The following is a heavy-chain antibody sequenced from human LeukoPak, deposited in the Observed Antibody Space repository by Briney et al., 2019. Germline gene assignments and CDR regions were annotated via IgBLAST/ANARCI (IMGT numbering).Heavy chain of an antibody. CDR1: GFTFDDYG. CDR2: ISWNGGRT. Sequence: PGGSLRLSCAASGFTFDDYGMSWVRQAPGKGLEWVSGISWNGGRTGYADSVKGRFTISRDNAKNSLYVQMNSLRAEDTAFYYCARGSGSSGWYGGLYYWGQGTLVTVSS. D-gene: IGHD6-19*01. V-gene: IGHV3-20*04. CDR3: ARGSGSSGWYGGLYY. J-gene: IGHJ4*02.